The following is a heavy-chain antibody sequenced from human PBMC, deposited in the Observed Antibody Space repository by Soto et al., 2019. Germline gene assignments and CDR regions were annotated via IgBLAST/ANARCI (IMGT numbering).Heavy chain of an antibody. CDR1: RFTFSSYA. J-gene: IGHJ6*02. CDR2: ISYDGSNK. V-gene: IGHV3-30-3*01. CDR3: ARDIVVVPAALHLYYYYYGMDV. D-gene: IGHD2-2*01. Sequence: GGSLRLSCAASRFTFSSYAMHWVRQAPGKGLEWVAVISYDGSNKYYADSVKGRFTISRDNSKNTLYLQMNSLRAEDTAVYYCARDIVVVPAALHLYYYYYGMDVWGQGTTVTVSS.